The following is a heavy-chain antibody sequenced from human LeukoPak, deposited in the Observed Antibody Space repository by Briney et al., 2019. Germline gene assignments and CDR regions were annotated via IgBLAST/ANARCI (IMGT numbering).Heavy chain of an antibody. Sequence: SETLSLTGAVYGGSFSGYYWSWIRQPPGKGLEWIGEINHSGSTNYNPSLKSRVTISVDTSKNQFSLKLSSVTAADTAVYYCARGPNYYDSSGYHYWGQGTLVTVSS. D-gene: IGHD3-22*01. CDR2: INHSGST. CDR1: GGSFSGYY. J-gene: IGHJ4*02. CDR3: ARGPNYYDSSGYHY. V-gene: IGHV4-34*01.